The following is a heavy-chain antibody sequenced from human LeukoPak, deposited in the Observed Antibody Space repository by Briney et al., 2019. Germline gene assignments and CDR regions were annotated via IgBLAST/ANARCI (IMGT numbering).Heavy chain of an antibody. J-gene: IGHJ4*02. D-gene: IGHD4-23*01. Sequence: ASETLSLTCTVPDGSISNSFWTWVRQPPGKGLEWIAYIHTSGSTNYNPAFKSRVTLSVDTSKSQFSLRRNSVTASDTAVYYCADSYDGKIVPFDNWGQGTLVTVSS. CDR1: DGSISNSF. CDR3: ADSYDGKIVPFDN. V-gene: IGHV4-4*09. CDR2: IHTSGST.